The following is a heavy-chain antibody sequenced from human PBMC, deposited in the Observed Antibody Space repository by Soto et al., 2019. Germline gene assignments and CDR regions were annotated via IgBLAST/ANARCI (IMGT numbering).Heavy chain of an antibody. CDR3: ARKVDVDTAMVTSWFDP. Sequence: SETLSLTSAVDGGSCRGYDLSWIRQPPGKGLEWIGEINHSGSTNYNPSLKSRVTISVDTSKNQFSLKLSSVTAADTAVYYCARKVDVDTAMVTSWFDPWGQGTLVTVSS. J-gene: IGHJ5*02. D-gene: IGHD5-18*01. CDR1: GGSCRGYD. CDR2: INHSGST. V-gene: IGHV4-34*01.